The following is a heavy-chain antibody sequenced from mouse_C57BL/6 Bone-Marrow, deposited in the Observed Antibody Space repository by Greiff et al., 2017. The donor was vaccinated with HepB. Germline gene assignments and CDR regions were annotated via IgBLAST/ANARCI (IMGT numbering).Heavy chain of an antibody. Sequence: QVQLKQPGAELVKPGASVKLSCKASGYTFTSYWMQWVKQRPGQGLEWIGEIDPSDSYTNYNQKFKGKATLTVDTSSSTAYMQLSSLTSEDSAVYYCARWNYYGSSYVDAMDYWGQGTSVTVSS. D-gene: IGHD1-1*01. CDR1: GYTFTSYW. J-gene: IGHJ4*01. CDR3: ARWNYYGSSYVDAMDY. V-gene: IGHV1-50*01. CDR2: IDPSDSYT.